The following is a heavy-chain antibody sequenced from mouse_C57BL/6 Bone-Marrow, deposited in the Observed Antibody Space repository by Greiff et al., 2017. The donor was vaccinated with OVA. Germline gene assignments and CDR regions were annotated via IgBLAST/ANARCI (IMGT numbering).Heavy chain of an antibody. CDR1: GYSITSGYF. CDR3: ARGQA. Sequence: EVQLLESGPGLVKPSQSLSLSCSVTGYSITSGYFWNWIRQFPGNKLEWMGYISYDGSNNYNQSFKNRISITRDTTKNQFFLKLKSVTAEDEATYYCARGQAWGQGTTLTVSS. J-gene: IGHJ2*01. V-gene: IGHV3-6*01. CDR2: ISYDGSN.